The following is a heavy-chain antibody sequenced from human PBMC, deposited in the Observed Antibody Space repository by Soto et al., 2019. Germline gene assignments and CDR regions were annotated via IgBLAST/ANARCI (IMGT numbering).Heavy chain of an antibody. D-gene: IGHD3-3*01. V-gene: IGHV3-23*01. CDR1: GFTFSSYA. CDR3: AKGSAIFGVVIKSVYYMDV. J-gene: IGHJ6*03. CDR2: ISGSGGST. Sequence: PGGSLRLSCAAAGFTFSSYAMSWVRQAPGKGLEWVSAISGSGGSTYYADSVKGRFTISRDNSKNTLYLQMNSLRAEDTAVYYCAKGSAIFGVVIKSVYYMDVWGEGTTVTVSS.